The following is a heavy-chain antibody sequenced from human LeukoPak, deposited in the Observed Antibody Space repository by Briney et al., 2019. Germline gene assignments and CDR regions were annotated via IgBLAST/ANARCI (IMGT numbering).Heavy chain of an antibody. V-gene: IGHV3-33*01. J-gene: IGHJ4*02. CDR1: GFTFSTYG. D-gene: IGHD3-10*01. CDR2: VWYDGSDK. CDR3: ARDRSYGSGNYYPDY. Sequence: PGGSLRPSCAASGFTFSTYGMHWVRQAPGKGLEWVALVWYDGSDKFYEDSVKGRFTISRDNSKNTLYLQMNSLRAEDTAVYYCARDRSYGSGNYYPDYWGQGTLVTVSS.